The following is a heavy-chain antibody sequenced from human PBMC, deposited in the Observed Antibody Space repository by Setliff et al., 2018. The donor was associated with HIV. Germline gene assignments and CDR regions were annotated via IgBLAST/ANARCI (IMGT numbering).Heavy chain of an antibody. CDR3: VRAAAGLDI. J-gene: IGHJ4*02. V-gene: IGHV3-7*03. Sequence: QPGGSLRLSCVASRFTFNDYWMSWVRQAPGKGLEWVANIDRDGSETNYVDSVKGPFTIFRDNAKSSMYLQMNNLKAEDTAVYYCVRAAAGLDIWSQGIRVTVSS. CDR1: RFTFNDYW. CDR2: IDRDGSET.